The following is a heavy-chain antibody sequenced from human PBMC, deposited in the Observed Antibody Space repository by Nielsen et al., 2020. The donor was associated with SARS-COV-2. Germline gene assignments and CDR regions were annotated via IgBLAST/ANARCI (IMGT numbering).Heavy chain of an antibody. J-gene: IGHJ5*02. Sequence: WVRQAPGQGLEWMGLVDPEDGETRYAEKFQGRVTMTRNTSISTAYMELSSLRSEDTAVYYCATRQRIPAAIFGWKYWFDPWGQGTLVTVSS. CDR3: ATRQRIPAAIFGWKYWFDP. CDR2: VDPEDGET. D-gene: IGHD2-2*01. V-gene: IGHV1-69-2*01.